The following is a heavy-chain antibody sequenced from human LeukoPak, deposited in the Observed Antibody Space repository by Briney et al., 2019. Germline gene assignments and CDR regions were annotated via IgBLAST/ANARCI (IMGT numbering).Heavy chain of an antibody. CDR2: IYTSGST. CDR3: ARDSSSSPYYYYYMDV. Sequence: SETLSLTCTVSGDSISSGSYYWSWIRQPAGKGLEWIGRIYTSGSTNYNPSLKSRVTISVDTSKNQFSLKLSSVTAADTAVYYCARDSSSSPYYYYYMDVWGKGTTVTVSS. J-gene: IGHJ6*03. D-gene: IGHD6-13*01. V-gene: IGHV4-61*02. CDR1: GDSISSGSYY.